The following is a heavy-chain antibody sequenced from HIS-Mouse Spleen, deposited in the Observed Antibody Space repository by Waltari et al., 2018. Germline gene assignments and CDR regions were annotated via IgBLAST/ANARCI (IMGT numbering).Heavy chain of an antibody. D-gene: IGHD3-10*01. CDR2: IYYSGST. Sequence: QLQLQESGPGLVKPSETLSLTCTVSGGSISSSSYYWGWIRQPPGKGLEWIGSIYYSGSTYYNPSLKSRVTISVDTSKNQFSLKLSSVNAADTAVYYCARAYYYGSGSYYKGYFDYRGQGTLVTVSS. CDR3: ARAYYYGSGSYYKGYFDY. J-gene: IGHJ4*02. CDR1: GGSISSSSYY. V-gene: IGHV4-39*07.